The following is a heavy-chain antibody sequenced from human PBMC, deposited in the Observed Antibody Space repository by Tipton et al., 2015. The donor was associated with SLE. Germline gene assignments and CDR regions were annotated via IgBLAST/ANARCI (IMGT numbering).Heavy chain of an antibody. CDR2: ISTTRRTI. Sequence: QLVQSGGGLVQPGGSLRLSCAASGFTFSYYSMNWVRQTPGKGLEWISYISTTRRTIYYTDSVKGRFTISRDNAKDSVFLQMNSLRAEDTALYYCAKSDWFDPWGRGTLVIVSS. J-gene: IGHJ5*02. CDR3: AKSDWFDP. V-gene: IGHV3-48*04. CDR1: GFTFSYYS.